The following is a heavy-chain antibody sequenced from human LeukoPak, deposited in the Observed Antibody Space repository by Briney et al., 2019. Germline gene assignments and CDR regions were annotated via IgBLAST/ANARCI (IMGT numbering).Heavy chain of an antibody. V-gene: IGHV3-23*01. CDR3: AKNSGSYPGYFDY. J-gene: IGHJ4*02. CDR2: ISGSGGST. D-gene: IGHD3-10*01. Sequence: PGGSLRLSCAASGFTFSNYAMSWVRQAPGKGLEWVSGISGSGGSTYYADSVKGRFTISRDNSKNTLYLQMNSLRAEDTAVYYCAKNSGSYPGYFDYWGQGTLVIVSS. CDR1: GFTFSNYA.